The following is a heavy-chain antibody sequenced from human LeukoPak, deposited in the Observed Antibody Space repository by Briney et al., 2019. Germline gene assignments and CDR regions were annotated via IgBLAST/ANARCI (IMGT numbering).Heavy chain of an antibody. D-gene: IGHD6-19*01. CDR2: ISSNGGST. Sequence: GGSLRLSCSASGFTFSSYAMHWVRQAPGKGLEYVSAISSNGGSTYYADSVKGRFTISRDNSKNTLYLQMSSLRAEDTAVYYCVKDLSGWSLARFDYWGQRTLVTVSS. J-gene: IGHJ4*02. V-gene: IGHV3-64D*09. CDR1: GFTFSSYA. CDR3: VKDLSGWSLARFDY.